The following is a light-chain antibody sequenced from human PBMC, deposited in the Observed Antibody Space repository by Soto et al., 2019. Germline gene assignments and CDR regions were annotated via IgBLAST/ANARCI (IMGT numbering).Light chain of an antibody. Sequence: VVLKRSPGALSVSPGESATLSCRASQSISSGYFAWYQQKPGQAPRLLIYGATSRATGIPGRFSGSGSGTDYTRTVSGLEPEDFAVYYCQQYRSQPPTFGGGTKVDNK. CDR2: GAT. V-gene: IGKV3-20*01. CDR1: QSISSGY. CDR3: QQYRSQPPT. J-gene: IGKJ4*01.